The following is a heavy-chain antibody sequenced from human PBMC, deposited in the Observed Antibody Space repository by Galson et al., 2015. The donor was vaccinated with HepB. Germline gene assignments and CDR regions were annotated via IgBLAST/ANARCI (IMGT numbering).Heavy chain of an antibody. J-gene: IGHJ1*01. Sequence: LVKPTQTLTLTCTFSGFSLSSSGVGVGWIRQPPGKALECLALIYWNDDKHYRPSLQSRLTITKDTSKNQVVLTMINMDPVDTGTYYCAHRWREIESRHWGQGTLVTVSS. CDR3: AHRWREIESRH. CDR2: IYWNDDK. D-gene: IGHD2/OR15-2a*01. V-gene: IGHV2-5*01. CDR1: GFSLSSSGVG.